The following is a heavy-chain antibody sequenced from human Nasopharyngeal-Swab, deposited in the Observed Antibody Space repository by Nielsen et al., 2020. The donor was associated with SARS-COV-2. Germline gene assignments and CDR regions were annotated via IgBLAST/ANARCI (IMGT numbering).Heavy chain of an antibody. V-gene: IGHV4-39*01. CDR2: IYYNGNT. D-gene: IGHD6-13*01. Sequence: SETLSLNCTVSGDSIAYSTFYWCWIRQPPGKGLEWIGNIYYNGNTYQNPSLKSRLTISVDKCTNQFSLQLSSVNAADTDDYYCVRSSSWYYFDYWAQGTQVNVSS. CDR3: VRSSSWYYFDY. J-gene: IGHJ4*02. CDR1: GDSIAYSTFY.